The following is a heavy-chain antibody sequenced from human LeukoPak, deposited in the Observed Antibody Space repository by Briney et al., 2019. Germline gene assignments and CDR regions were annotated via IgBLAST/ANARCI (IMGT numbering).Heavy chain of an antibody. CDR2: NSAYTGNT. Sequence: ASVKVSCKASGYTFTSYGISWVRQAPGEGLEWMGWNSAYTGNTNYAQKLQGRVTMTTDTSTSTAYMELRSLRSDDTAVYYCARDRIYDSSGYPSPDAFDIWGQGTMVTVSS. D-gene: IGHD3-22*01. V-gene: IGHV1-18*01. CDR1: GYTFTSYG. CDR3: ARDRIYDSSGYPSPDAFDI. J-gene: IGHJ3*02.